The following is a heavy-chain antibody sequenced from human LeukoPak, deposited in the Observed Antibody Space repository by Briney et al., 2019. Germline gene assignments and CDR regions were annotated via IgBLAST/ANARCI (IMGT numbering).Heavy chain of an antibody. V-gene: IGHV3-23*01. CDR1: GFTFSSYW. CDR3: AKKNYDFWSGYSRFDY. J-gene: IGHJ4*02. CDR2: ISGSGGST. D-gene: IGHD3-3*01. Sequence: GGSLRLSCAASGFTFSSYWMSWVRQAPGKGLEWVSAISGSGGSTYYADSVKGRFTISRDNSKNTLYLQMNSLRAEDTAVYYCAKKNYDFWSGYSRFDYWGQGTLVTVSS.